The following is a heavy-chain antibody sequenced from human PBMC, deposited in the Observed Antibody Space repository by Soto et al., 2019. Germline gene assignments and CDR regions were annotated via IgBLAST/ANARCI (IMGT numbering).Heavy chain of an antibody. Sequence: PVGSLRLSCTASGFSFSSYTMNWVRQAPGKGLQWVASITNRGTHTYSADSVKGRFTISRDNDKNSLYLQMNNLRAEDTATYYCARAYEVAWFDSWGLGTLVTVSS. J-gene: IGHJ5*01. V-gene: IGHV3-21*06. CDR3: ARAYEVAWFDS. D-gene: IGHD2-15*01. CDR2: ITNRGTHT. CDR1: GFSFSSYT.